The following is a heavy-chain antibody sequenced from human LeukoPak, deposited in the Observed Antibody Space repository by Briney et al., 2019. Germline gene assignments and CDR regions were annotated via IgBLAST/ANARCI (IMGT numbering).Heavy chain of an antibody. D-gene: IGHD3-22*01. CDR1: GGSISSSSYY. CDR3: ARVSYYYDSSGYYYASYFDY. Sequence: SETLSLTCTVSGGSISSSSYYWGWIRQPAGKGLEWIGRIYTSGSTNYNPSLKSRVTISVDTSKNQFSLKLSSVTAADTAVYYCARVSYYYDSSGYYYASYFDYWGQGTLVTVSS. CDR2: IYTSGST. J-gene: IGHJ4*02. V-gene: IGHV4-61*02.